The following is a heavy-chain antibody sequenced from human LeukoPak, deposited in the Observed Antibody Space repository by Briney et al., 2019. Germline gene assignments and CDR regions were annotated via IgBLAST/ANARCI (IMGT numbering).Heavy chain of an antibody. D-gene: IGHD3-16*01. CDR3: ARHPSACHWVHVFDL. V-gene: IGHV3-21*01. J-gene: IGHJ3*01. Sequence: GGSLRLSCAASGFTFSSYSMNWVRQAPGKGLEWVSSISSSSSYIYYADSVKGRFTISRDNAKNSLYLQMNSLRAEDTAVYCCARHPSACHWVHVFDLWCHGTMVPVSS. CDR1: GFTFSSYS. CDR2: ISSSSSYI.